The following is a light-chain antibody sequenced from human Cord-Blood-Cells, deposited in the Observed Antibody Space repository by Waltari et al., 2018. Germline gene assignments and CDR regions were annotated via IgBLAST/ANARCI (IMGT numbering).Light chain of an antibody. V-gene: IGKV1-9*01. CDR1: QVISSY. CDR3: QQLTL. Sequence: IQLTQSPSSLSASVGDRVTITGRTSQVISSYLAWYQQKPGKAPKLLIYAASTLQSGVPSRFSGSGSGTEFTLTISSLQPEDFARYYCQQLTLFGQGTKLEIK. J-gene: IGKJ2*01. CDR2: AAS.